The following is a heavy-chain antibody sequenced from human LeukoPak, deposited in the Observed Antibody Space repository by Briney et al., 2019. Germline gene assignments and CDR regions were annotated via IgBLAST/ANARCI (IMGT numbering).Heavy chain of an antibody. CDR3: TRHVSIVATTPYYYYMDV. D-gene: IGHD5-12*01. CDR2: IYPGDSDT. CDR1: GYSFTSYW. V-gene: IGHV5-51*01. J-gene: IGHJ6*03. Sequence: GESLKISCKGSGYSFTSYWIGWVRQMPGKGLEWMGIIYPGDSDTRYSPSFQGQVTISAHKSISTAYLQWSSLKGSDTAMYYCTRHVSIVATTPYYYYMDVWGKGTTVTVSS.